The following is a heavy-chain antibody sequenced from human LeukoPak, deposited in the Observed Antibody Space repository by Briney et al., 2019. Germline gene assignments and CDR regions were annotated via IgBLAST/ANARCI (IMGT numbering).Heavy chain of an antibody. J-gene: IGHJ2*01. D-gene: IGHD2-2*02. CDR2: IYHSGST. CDR1: GYSISSGYY. CDR3: ARADCSSTSCYTSRVHWYFDL. Sequence: PSETLSLTCTVSGYSISSGYYWGWIRQPPGKGLEWIGSIYHSGSTYCNPSLKSRVTISVDTSKNQFSLKLSSVTAADTAVYYCARADCSSTSCYTSRVHWYFDLWGRGTLVTVSS. V-gene: IGHV4-38-2*02.